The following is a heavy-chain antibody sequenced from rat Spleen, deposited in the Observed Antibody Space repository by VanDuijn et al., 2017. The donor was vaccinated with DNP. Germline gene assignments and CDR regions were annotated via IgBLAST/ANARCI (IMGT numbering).Heavy chain of an antibody. CDR2: IRYSGST. Sequence: VQLKESGPGLVKPSQSLSLTCSVTGYSITSGYRWSWIRKFPGNKMEWIGHIRYSGSTSYNPSLKSRISITRDTSKNQYFLQLHSVTTEDTATYYCARGSTSIYWYFDFWGPGTMVTVSS. CDR1: GYSITSGY. D-gene: IGHD3-1*01. CDR3: ARGSTSIYWYFDF. V-gene: IGHV3-1*01. J-gene: IGHJ1*01.